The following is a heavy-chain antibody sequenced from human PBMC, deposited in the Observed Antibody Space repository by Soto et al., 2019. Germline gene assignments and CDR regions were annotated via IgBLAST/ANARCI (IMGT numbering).Heavy chain of an antibody. J-gene: IGHJ6*02. CDR2: IWYDGSNK. CDR1: GFTFSSYG. D-gene: IGHD3-10*01. CDR3: ARDLMGFGDHVVYYGMDV. Sequence: PGGSLRLSCAASGFTFSSYGMHWVRQAPGKGLEWVAVIWYDGSNKYYADSVKGRFTISRDNSKNTLYLQMNSLRAEDTAVYYCARDLMGFGDHVVYYGMDVWGQGTTVTVSS. V-gene: IGHV3-33*01.